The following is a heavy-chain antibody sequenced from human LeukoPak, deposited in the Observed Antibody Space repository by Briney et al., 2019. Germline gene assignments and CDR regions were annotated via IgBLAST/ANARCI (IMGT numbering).Heavy chain of an antibody. Sequence: PSETLSLTCTVSGGSIGDYYWSWIRQPPGKGLEWIGYVHYSGSTNYTPSLKSRVTISINTPKNQFSLRLSPVTAADTAVYYCAGATSREAFDIWGQGTMVTVSS. CDR3: AGATSREAFDI. D-gene: IGHD2-2*01. CDR1: GGSIGDYY. CDR2: VHYSGST. V-gene: IGHV4-59*01. J-gene: IGHJ3*02.